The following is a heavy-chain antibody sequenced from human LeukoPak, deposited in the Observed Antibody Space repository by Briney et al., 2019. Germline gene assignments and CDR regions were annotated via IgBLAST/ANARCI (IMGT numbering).Heavy chain of an antibody. CDR1: GGSISSYY. J-gene: IGHJ6*03. CDR2: IYTSGST. D-gene: IGHD6-13*01. V-gene: IGHV4-4*07. Sequence: MPSETLSLTCTVSGGSISSYYWSGIRQPAGKGLEWIGRIYTSGSTNYNPSLKSRVTMSVDTSKNQFSLKLSSVTAADTAVYYCAREEQLVRGSYHYYYYMDVWGKGTTVTVSS. CDR3: AREEQLVRGSYHYYYYMDV.